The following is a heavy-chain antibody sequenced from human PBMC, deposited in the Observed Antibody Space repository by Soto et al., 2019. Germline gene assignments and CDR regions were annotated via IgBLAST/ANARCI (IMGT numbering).Heavy chain of an antibody. CDR2: IYYSGSP. D-gene: IGHD4-17*01. CDR1: GASISTLTYT. Sequence: QLQLQESGPGLVKPSETLSLTCTVSGASISTLTYTWGWIRQPPGKGLEWIGNIYYSGSPYYNPSLKSRVTISVDTSKNQFSLRLRSVTAADTALYFCATHTMTTVTTFDFWGQGTLVTVSS. J-gene: IGHJ4*02. CDR3: ATHTMTTVTTFDF. V-gene: IGHV4-39*01.